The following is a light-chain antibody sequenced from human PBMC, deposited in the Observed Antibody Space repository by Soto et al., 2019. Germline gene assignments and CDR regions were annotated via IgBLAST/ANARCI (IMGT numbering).Light chain of an antibody. J-gene: IGLJ1*01. CDR1: SSDIGGYNY. V-gene: IGLV2-14*01. Sequence: QAVLPKPGSEPGSPGQSDTISCAGTSSDIGGYNYVSWYQQHPGKAPKVMIYEVSNRPSGVSNRFSGSKSGNTASLTISGPQAEDEADYYCFLYNDTTTPEIFG. CDR2: EVS. CDR3: FLYNDTTTPEI.